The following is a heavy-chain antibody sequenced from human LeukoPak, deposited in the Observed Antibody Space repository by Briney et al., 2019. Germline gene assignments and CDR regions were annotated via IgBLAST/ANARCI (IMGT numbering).Heavy chain of an antibody. J-gene: IGHJ4*02. CDR1: GFLFNTFG. V-gene: IGHV3-21*01. CDR3: IKQYYFDY. CDR2: ISSSSSYK. D-gene: IGHD4-11*01. Sequence: PGGSLRLSCAASGFLFNTFGMHWVRQAPGKGLEWVSSISSSSSYKFYADSLKGRFTISRDNARNLLYLQIYSLRDEDTAVCNDIKQYYFDYWGQGTLVTVSS.